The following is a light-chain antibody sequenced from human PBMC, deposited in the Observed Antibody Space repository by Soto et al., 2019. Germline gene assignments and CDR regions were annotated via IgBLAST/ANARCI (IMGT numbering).Light chain of an antibody. CDR2: DAS. CDR3: QQRSNWPRT. Sequence: EIVLTQSPATLSLSPGERATLSCRASQSVSSFLAWYQQKPGQAPRLLIYDASNRATDIPARFSGSGSGTDFTLTISSLEHEDFAVYYCQQRSNWPRTFGQGTKVEIK. CDR1: QSVSSF. V-gene: IGKV3-11*01. J-gene: IGKJ1*01.